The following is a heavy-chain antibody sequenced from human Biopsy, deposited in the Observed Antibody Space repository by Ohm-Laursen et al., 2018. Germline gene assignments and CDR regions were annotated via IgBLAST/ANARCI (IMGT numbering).Heavy chain of an antibody. J-gene: IGHJ3*02. D-gene: IGHD6-19*01. CDR2: ISYSRDT. Sequence: PSETLSLTCTVSGGSISGSSWSWIRQAPGKGLEWIGYISYSRDTNYNPSLKSRITISGDTSKNQFSLKLTSVTAADTAVYYCAKHGSGWTGDDAFHIWGQGTMVTVSS. CDR1: GGSISGSS. V-gene: IGHV4-59*08. CDR3: AKHGSGWTGDDAFHI.